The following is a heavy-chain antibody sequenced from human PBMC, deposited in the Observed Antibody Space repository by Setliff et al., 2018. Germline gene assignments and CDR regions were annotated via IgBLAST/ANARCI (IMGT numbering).Heavy chain of an antibody. CDR1: GFSFRDSW. Sequence: PGGSLRLSCAASGFSFRDSWMSWVRQAPGKGLEWVANINHDGIEKYYVDSVKGRFTISRDNAKNSLYLQMNSLRAEDTAVYYCVRDTTSGWMLTNRGQGTLVTVSS. J-gene: IGHJ4*02. D-gene: IGHD6-25*01. V-gene: IGHV3-7*01. CDR3: VRDTTSGWMLTN. CDR2: INHDGIEK.